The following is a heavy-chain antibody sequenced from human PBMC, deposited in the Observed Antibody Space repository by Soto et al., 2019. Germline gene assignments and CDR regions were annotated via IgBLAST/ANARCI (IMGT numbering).Heavy chain of an antibody. CDR1: RGSISSGTNY. Sequence: SETLSLTCTVSRGSISSGTNYWAWIRQPPGKGLEWIGGTTKHNPSLESRVTISVDTAKNVFSLKLTSVTAADTARYYCAREIGSSNPLRFLERRGFDYWGPGSLVTVSS. CDR2: GTT. V-gene: IGHV4-39*07. D-gene: IGHD3-3*01. CDR3: AREIGSSNPLRFLERRGFDY. J-gene: IGHJ4*02.